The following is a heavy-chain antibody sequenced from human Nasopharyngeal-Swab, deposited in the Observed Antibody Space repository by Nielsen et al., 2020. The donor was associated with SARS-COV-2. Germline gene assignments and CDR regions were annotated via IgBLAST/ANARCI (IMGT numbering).Heavy chain of an antibody. CDR1: EGSVSRGSHY. D-gene: IGHD2-2*01. CDR2: IFYTGNT. Sequence: SETLSLTCTVSEGSVSRGSHYWTWIRQPPGKELEWIGYIFYTGNTNYNPSLESRVTMSIDTSKNQFSLKLSSVTAADTAVYYCARDRGDLRKYHFDSWGQGTQIAVSS. J-gene: IGHJ4*02. CDR3: ARDRGDLRKYHFDS. V-gene: IGHV4-61*01.